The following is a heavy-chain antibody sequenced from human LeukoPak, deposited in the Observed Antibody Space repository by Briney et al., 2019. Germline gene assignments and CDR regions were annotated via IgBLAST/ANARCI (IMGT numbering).Heavy chain of an antibody. CDR1: GFTLSSYS. V-gene: IGHV3-48*02. CDR2: ISSSSSTI. Sequence: GGSLRLSCAASGFTLSSYSMNWVRQAPGKGLEWVSYISSSSSTIFYEDSVKGRFTISRGNAKNSLYLQMNSLRDEDTAVYYCARDGGSGWYVGSDYWGQGTLVTVSS. CDR3: ARDGGSGWYVGSDY. D-gene: IGHD6-19*01. J-gene: IGHJ4*02.